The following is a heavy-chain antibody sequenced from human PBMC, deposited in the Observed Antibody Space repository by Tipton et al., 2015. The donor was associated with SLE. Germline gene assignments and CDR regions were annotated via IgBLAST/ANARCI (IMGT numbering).Heavy chain of an antibody. CDR3: ARLTSYPDY. CDR2: IYQSGST. V-gene: IGHV4-38-2*01. Sequence: TLSLTCAVSGYSISSGYYWGWIRQPPGKGLEWIGSIYQSGSTYYNPSLKSRVTISVDTSKNQLSLKLSSVTAADTAVYYCARLTSYPDYWGQGTLVTVSS. CDR1: GYSISSGYY. J-gene: IGHJ4*02.